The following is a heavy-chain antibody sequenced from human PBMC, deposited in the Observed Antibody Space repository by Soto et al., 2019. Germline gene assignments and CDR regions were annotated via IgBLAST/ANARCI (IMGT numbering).Heavy chain of an antibody. CDR3: ARGITMVRGADY. Sequence: QVQLQESGPGLVKPSQTLSLTCTVSGGSISSGGYCWSWIRQHPGKGLEWIGYIYYSGSTYYNPSLKSRVTISVDTSKNQFSLKLSSVTAADTAVYYCARGITMVRGADYWGQGTLVTVSS. J-gene: IGHJ4*02. CDR1: GGSISSGGYC. D-gene: IGHD3-10*01. CDR2: IYYSGST. V-gene: IGHV4-31*03.